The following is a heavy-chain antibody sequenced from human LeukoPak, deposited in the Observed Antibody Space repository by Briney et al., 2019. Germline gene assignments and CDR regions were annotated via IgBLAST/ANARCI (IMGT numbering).Heavy chain of an antibody. V-gene: IGHV4-4*09. D-gene: IGHD2-15*01. Sequence: PSETLSLTCTVSGGSISSYYWSWIRQPPGKGLEWIGYIYTSGSTNYNPSLKSRVTISVDTSKNQFSLKLSSVTAADTAVYYCAREGYCSGGSCSLDAFDIWGQGTMVTVSS. CDR3: AREGYCSGGSCSLDAFDI. J-gene: IGHJ3*02. CDR1: GGSISSYY. CDR2: IYTSGST.